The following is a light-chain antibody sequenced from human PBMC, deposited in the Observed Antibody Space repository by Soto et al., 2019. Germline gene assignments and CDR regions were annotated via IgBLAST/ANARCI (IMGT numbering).Light chain of an antibody. V-gene: IGLV8-61*01. J-gene: IGLJ2*01. CDR3: VLYMGSGISV. CDR1: SGSVSTSYY. Sequence: QTVVTQEPSFSVSPGRTVTLTSGLSSGSVSTSYYPSWYQQTPGQAPRTLIYSTNTRSSGVPDRFSGSILGNKAALTITGAQADDESDYYSVLYMGSGISVFGGGTKLTVL. CDR2: STN.